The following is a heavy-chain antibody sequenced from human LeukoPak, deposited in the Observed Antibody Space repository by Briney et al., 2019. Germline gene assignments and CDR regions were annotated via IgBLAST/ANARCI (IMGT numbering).Heavy chain of an antibody. CDR3: ARGRELLPIDY. D-gene: IGHD3-10*01. Sequence: SETLSLTCTVSGGSISSSSYYWGWIRQPPGKGLEWIGSIYYSGSTYYNPSLKSRVTISVDTSKNQFSLKLSSVTAADTAVYYCARGRELLPIDYWGQGTLVTVSS. V-gene: IGHV4-39*07. CDR2: IYYSGST. J-gene: IGHJ4*02. CDR1: GGSISSSSYY.